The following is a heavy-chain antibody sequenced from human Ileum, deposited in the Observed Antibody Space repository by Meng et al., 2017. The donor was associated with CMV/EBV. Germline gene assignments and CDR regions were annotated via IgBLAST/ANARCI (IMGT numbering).Heavy chain of an antibody. CDR3: ARRERISSGLEY. D-gene: IGHD6-6*01. J-gene: IGHJ4*02. CDR2: IDPNTGGT. V-gene: IGHV1-2*02. Sequence: QGQLRQSGAEVKKPGASVKVSCKASEYTFTGNYIYWVRQAPGQGLEWMGWIDPNTGGTKYIQKFQGRVTMTGDTSISTAYMELSGLRFDDTAVYYCARRERISSGLEYWGQGTLVTVSS. CDR1: EYTFTGNY.